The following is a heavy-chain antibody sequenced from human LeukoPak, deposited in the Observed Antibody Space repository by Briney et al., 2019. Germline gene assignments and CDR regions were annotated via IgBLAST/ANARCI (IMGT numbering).Heavy chain of an antibody. J-gene: IGHJ6*03. CDR2: IYNGGSP. CDR3: TREVTGTAGVMDV. CDR1: GFTVSSNY. D-gene: IGHD1-20*01. V-gene: IGHV3-53*01. Sequence: GGSLRLSCAASGFTVSSNYMSWVRQAPGKGLEWVSVIYNGGSPYYADSVRGRFTISRDNSKNTLYLQMNSLRAEDTAVYYCTREVTGTAGVMDVWGKGTTVTVSS.